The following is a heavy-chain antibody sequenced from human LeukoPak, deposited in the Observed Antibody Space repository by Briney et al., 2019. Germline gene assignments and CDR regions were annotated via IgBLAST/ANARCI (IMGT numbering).Heavy chain of an antibody. Sequence: SETLSLTCTVSGGSISSYYWSWIRQPPGKGLEWIGCIYNSGSTNYNPSLKNRVTTSIDTSKKQFSLKLSSATAADTAVYYCARAGYYDSSGYYGMDVWGQGTTASVSS. CDR1: GGSISSYY. D-gene: IGHD3-22*01. J-gene: IGHJ6*02. CDR3: ARAGYYDSSGYYGMDV. CDR2: IYNSGST. V-gene: IGHV4-59*01.